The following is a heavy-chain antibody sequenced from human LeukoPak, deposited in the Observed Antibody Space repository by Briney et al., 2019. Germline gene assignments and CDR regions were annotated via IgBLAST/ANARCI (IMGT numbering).Heavy chain of an antibody. CDR2: ISAYNGNT. J-gene: IGHJ3*02. V-gene: IGHV1-18*01. CDR3: ARGRDYDFWSARNHGAFDI. Sequence: ASVKVSCKASGYIFTSYGINWVRQAPGQGLEWMGWISAYNGNTNYAQKLQGRVTMTTDTSTSTAYMELRSLRSDDTAVYYCARGRDYDFWSARNHGAFDIWGQGTMVTVSS. D-gene: IGHD3-3*01. CDR1: GYIFTSYG.